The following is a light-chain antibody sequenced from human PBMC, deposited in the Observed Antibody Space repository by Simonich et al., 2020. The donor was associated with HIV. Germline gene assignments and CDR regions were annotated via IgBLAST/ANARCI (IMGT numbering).Light chain of an antibody. CDR1: SSDVGGYNY. CDR2: DVI. CDR3: SSYTGISTVV. V-gene: IGLV2-14*03. Sequence: QSALTQPASVSGSPGQSITISCTGTSSDVGGYNYVSWYQQHPGKAPKLMLYDVIKRPAGVSTRFSGSKSGNTASLTISRLRAEDEADYYCSSYTGISTVVFGGGTKLTVL. J-gene: IGLJ2*01.